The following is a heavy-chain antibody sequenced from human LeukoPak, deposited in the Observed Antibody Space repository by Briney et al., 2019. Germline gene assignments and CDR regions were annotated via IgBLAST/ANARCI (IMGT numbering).Heavy chain of an antibody. CDR3: ARAYFYYYYYMDV. Sequence: PSETLSLTCSVSGYSISSGYYWGWIRQPPGKGLEWIGSIDHSGSTYYNPSLKSRVTISVDTSKNQFSLKLSSVTAADTAVYYCARAYFYYYYYMDVWGKGTTVTISS. J-gene: IGHJ6*03. CDR2: IDHSGST. CDR1: GYSISSGYY. V-gene: IGHV4-38-2*02.